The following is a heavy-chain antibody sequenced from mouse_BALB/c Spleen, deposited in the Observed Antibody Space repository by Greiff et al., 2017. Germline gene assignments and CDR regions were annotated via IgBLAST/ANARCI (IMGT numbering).Heavy chain of an antibody. CDR1: GYTFTSSW. Sequence: QVQLQQSGAELAKPGASVKMSCKASGYTFTSSWMHWVKQRPGQGLEWIGYINPSTGYTEYNQKFKDKATLTADKSSSTAYMQLSSLTSEDSAVYYCARYDFYYAMDYWGQGTSGTVSS. CDR2: INPSTGYT. J-gene: IGHJ4*01. V-gene: IGHV1-7*01. D-gene: IGHD2-12*01. CDR3: ARYDFYYAMDY.